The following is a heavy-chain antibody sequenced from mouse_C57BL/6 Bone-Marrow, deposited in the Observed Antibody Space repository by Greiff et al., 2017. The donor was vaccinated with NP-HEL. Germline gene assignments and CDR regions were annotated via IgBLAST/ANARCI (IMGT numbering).Heavy chain of an antibody. CDR3: ASYGNYKNFDV. CDR1: GYTFTSYT. CDR2: INPSSGYT. D-gene: IGHD2-1*01. Sequence: VQVVESGAELARPGASVKMSCKASGYTFTSYTMHWVKQRPGQGLEWIGYINPSSGYTKYNQKFKDKATLTADKSSSTAYMQLSSLTSEDSAVYYCASYGNYKNFDVWGTGTTVTVSS. V-gene: IGHV1-4*01. J-gene: IGHJ1*03.